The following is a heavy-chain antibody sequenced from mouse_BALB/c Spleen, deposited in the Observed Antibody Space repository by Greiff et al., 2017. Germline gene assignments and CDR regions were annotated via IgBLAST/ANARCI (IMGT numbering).Heavy chain of an antibody. D-gene: IGHD3-2*01. CDR2: IDPANGNT. CDR3: ARTARARAMDY. J-gene: IGHJ4*01. Sequence: DVQLVESGAELVKPGASVKLSCTASGFNIKDTYMHWVKQRPEQGLEWIGRIDPANGNTKYDPKFQGKATITADTSSNTAYLQLSSLTSEDTAVYYCARTARARAMDYWGQGTSVTVSS. V-gene: IGHV14-3*02. CDR1: GFNIKDTY.